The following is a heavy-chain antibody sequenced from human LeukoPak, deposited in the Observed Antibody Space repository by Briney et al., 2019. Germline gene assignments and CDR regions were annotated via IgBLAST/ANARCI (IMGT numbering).Heavy chain of an antibody. CDR1: GGSISTYY. D-gene: IGHD6-6*01. CDR3: AREYSSSSGGPCFDF. CDR2: ISDSGST. J-gene: IGHJ4*02. Sequence: SETLSLTCTVSGGSISTYYWSWIRQPAGKGLEWIGRISDSGSTNYNPSLKSRVTMSVDTSRNQFSLKVSSVTAADTAVYYCAREYSSSSGGPCFDFWGQGTLVTVSS. V-gene: IGHV4-4*07.